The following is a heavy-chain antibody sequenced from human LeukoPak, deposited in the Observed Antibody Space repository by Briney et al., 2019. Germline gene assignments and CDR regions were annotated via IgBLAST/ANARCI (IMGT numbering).Heavy chain of an antibody. D-gene: IGHD6-13*01. CDR2: INSDGSST. V-gene: IGHV3-74*01. Sequence: PGGSLRLSCAASGFTFSSYWMHWVRQAPGKGLVWVSRINSDGSSTSYADSVKGRFTISRDNAKNTLYLQMNSLRAEDTAVYYCARFPGIAAAGSYFDYWGQGTLVTVSS. J-gene: IGHJ4*02. CDR1: GFTFSSYW. CDR3: ARFPGIAAAGSYFDY.